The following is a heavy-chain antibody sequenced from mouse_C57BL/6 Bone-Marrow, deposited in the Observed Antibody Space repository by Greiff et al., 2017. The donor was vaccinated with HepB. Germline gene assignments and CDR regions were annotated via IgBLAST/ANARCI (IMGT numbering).Heavy chain of an antibody. CDR1: GYTFTGYW. CDR3: AGGTMYYYGSSYDYYAMDY. CDR2: ILPGSGST. D-gene: IGHD1-1*01. Sequence: VQLQQSGAELLKPGASVKLSCKATGYTFTGYWIEWVKQRPGHGLEWIGEILPGSGSTNYNEKFKGKATFTADTSSNTAYMQLSSLTTEDSAIYYCAGGTMYYYGSSYDYYAMDYWGQGTSVTVSS. V-gene: IGHV1-9*01. J-gene: IGHJ4*01.